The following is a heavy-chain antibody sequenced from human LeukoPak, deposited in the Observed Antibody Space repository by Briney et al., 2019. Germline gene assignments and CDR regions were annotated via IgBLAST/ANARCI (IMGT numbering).Heavy chain of an antibody. D-gene: IGHD2-2*01. Sequence: GASVKVSCKASGYTFTGYYMHWVRQAPGQGLEWMGIINPSGGSTSYAQKFQGRVTMTRDMSTSTVYMELSSLRSEDTAVYYCARAPQSYCSSTSCLPANWFDPWGQGTLVTVSS. CDR1: GYTFTGYY. V-gene: IGHV1-46*01. CDR3: ARAPQSYCSSTSCLPANWFDP. CDR2: INPSGGST. J-gene: IGHJ5*02.